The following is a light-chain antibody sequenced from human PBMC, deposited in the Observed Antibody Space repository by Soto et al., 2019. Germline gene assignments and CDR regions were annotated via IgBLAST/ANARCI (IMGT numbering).Light chain of an antibody. CDR2: GAS. Sequence: SLWTQSRGTQSLSPGERATHSCRTSQSVDSSYLAWDHQRPGQAPRLLSYGASSRATGIPDRFSGSVSGTDFTLTISRLEPEDFAVYYCQHFGSSRGTFGQGTKVDIK. CDR3: QHFGSSRGT. CDR1: QSVDSSY. J-gene: IGKJ1*01. V-gene: IGKV3-20*01.